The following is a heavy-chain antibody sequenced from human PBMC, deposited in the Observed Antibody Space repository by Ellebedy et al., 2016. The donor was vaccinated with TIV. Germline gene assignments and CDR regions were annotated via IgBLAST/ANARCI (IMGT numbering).Heavy chain of an antibody. V-gene: IGHV1-69*04. J-gene: IGHJ4*02. CDR3: AREKVTAGAMHY. D-gene: IGHD3-16*01. CDR2: IIPILGIA. Sequence: SVKVSCXASGGTFSSYAISWVRQAPGQGLEWMGRIIPILGIANYAQKFQGRVTITADKSTSTAYMELSSLRSEDTAVYYCAREKVTAGAMHYWGQGTLVTVSS. CDR1: GGTFSSYA.